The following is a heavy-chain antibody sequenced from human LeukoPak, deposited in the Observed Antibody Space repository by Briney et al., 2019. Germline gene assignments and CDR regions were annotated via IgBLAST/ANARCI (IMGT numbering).Heavy chain of an antibody. Sequence: GGSLRLSCAASGFTFSSYSMNWVRQAPGKGLEWVSSISGSSSYIYYADSVKGRFTISRDNAKNSLYLQMNSLRAEDTAVYYCARDAWDSGYDIPSGMDVWGKGTTVTVSS. CDR3: ARDAWDSGYDIPSGMDV. CDR1: GFTFSSYS. J-gene: IGHJ6*04. D-gene: IGHD5-12*01. V-gene: IGHV3-21*01. CDR2: ISGSSSYI.